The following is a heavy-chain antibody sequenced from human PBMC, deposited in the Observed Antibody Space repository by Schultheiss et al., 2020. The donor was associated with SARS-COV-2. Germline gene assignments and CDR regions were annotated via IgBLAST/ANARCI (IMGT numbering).Heavy chain of an antibody. Sequence: ASVKVSCKASGYTFTSYDINWVRQAPGQGLEWMGWINPNSGGTNYAQKFQGWVTMTRDTSISTAYMELSRLRSDDTAVYYCARDDYLWLVAYYYGMDVWGQGTTVTVSS. J-gene: IGHJ6*02. D-gene: IGHD6-19*01. CDR3: ARDDYLWLVAYYYGMDV. CDR2: INPNSGGT. V-gene: IGHV1-2*04. CDR1: GYTFTSYD.